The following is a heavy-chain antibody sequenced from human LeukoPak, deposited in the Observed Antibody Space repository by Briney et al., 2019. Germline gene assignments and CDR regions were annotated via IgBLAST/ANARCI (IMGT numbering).Heavy chain of an antibody. V-gene: IGHV3-21*01. J-gene: IGHJ4*02. D-gene: IGHD5-12*01. CDR2: TSSSSSYI. Sequence: PGGSLRLSCAASGFTFSSCTMNWVRQAPGKGLEWVSSTSSSSSYIYYADSVKGRFTISRDNAKKSLYLQMNSLRAEDTAVYYCARQGVGYDEPIDYWGQGTLVTVSS. CDR1: GFTFSSCT. CDR3: ARQGVGYDEPIDY.